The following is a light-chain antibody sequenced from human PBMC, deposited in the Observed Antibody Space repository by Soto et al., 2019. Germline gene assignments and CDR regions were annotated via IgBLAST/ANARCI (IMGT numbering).Light chain of an antibody. J-gene: IGLJ2*01. CDR2: DVS. V-gene: IGLV2-14*01. Sequence: QSVLTQPASVSGSPGQSITISCTGTSSDVGGYNYVSWYQQHPGKAPKLMIYDVSNRPSGVSNRFSGSKYGNTASLHISGLQAEDEDDYYCSSYPTSGSLVFGGGTKLTV. CDR3: SSYPTSGSLV. CDR1: SSDVGGYNY.